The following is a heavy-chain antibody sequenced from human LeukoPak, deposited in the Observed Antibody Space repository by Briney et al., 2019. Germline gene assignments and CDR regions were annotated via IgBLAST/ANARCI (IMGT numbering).Heavy chain of an antibody. D-gene: IGHD3-3*01. CDR2: IKQDGSEK. CDR3: ARDPLERYDFWSGYFYMDV. J-gene: IGHJ6*03. Sequence: GGSLRLSCAASGFTFSSYWMSWVRQAPGKGLEWVTNIKQDGSEKYYVDYVKGRFTISRDNAKNSLYLQMNSLRAEDTAVYYCARDPLERYDFWSGYFYMDVWGKGTTVTVSS. CDR1: GFTFSSYW. V-gene: IGHV3-7*01.